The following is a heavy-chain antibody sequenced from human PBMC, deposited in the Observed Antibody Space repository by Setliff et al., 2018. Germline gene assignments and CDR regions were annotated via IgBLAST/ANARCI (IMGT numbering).Heavy chain of an antibody. J-gene: IGHJ4*02. Sequence: GASVKVSCKASGYALINYGISWVRQAPGQGLEWMGWIGAYTGNTKYAQKLQGRVTMTTDTSTTTAYLELRSLTSDDTAVYYCSRLVRYCTTTSCQGASGAEFWGQGTLVTVSS. CDR1: GYALINYG. V-gene: IGHV1-18*01. CDR2: IGAYTGNT. CDR3: SRLVRYCTTTSCQGASGAEF. D-gene: IGHD2-2*01.